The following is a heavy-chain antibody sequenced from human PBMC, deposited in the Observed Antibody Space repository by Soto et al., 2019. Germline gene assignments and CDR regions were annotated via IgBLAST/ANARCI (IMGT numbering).Heavy chain of an antibody. CDR2: INPSGGST. Sequence: ASVKVSCKASGYTFSNFYIHWVRQAPGQGLEWMGIINPSGGSTSYAQKFQGRVTMTRDTSTSTVYMELSSLRSEDTAVHYCARADYYGSSGYHLDYWGQGTQVTVSS. CDR1: GYTFSNFY. D-gene: IGHD3-22*01. V-gene: IGHV1-46*01. J-gene: IGHJ4*02. CDR3: ARADYYGSSGYHLDY.